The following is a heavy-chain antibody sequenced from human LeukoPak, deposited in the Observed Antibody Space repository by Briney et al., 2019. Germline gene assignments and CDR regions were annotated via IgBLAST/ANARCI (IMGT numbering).Heavy chain of an antibody. V-gene: IGHV3-11*03. CDR2: ISGISSHT. D-gene: IGHD3-22*01. J-gene: IGHJ4*02. CDR3: AKRDSSGYYYFDY. CDR1: GFTFSDYY. Sequence: GGSLRLSCAASGFTFSDYYMSWIHQAPGKGLEWVSYISGISSHTDFADSVKGRFTISRDNAKNLLYLQLSSLRAEDTAVYYCAKRDSSGYYYFDYWGQGTLVTVSS.